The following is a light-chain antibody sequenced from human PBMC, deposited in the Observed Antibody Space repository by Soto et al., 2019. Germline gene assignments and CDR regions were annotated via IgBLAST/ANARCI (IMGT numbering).Light chain of an antibody. J-gene: IGLJ2*01. V-gene: IGLV1-40*01. CDR2: ANN. CDR3: QAYDNALGSSEA. CDR1: SFNIGAGYD. Sequence: QSVLTQPPSVSGAPGQRDTISCTVSSFNIGAGYDVHWYQQFPGTAPKLLIYANNNRPSGVPERFSGSRSGASASLAITGLQAEDEADYYCQAYDNALGSSEAFGGGTKVTVL.